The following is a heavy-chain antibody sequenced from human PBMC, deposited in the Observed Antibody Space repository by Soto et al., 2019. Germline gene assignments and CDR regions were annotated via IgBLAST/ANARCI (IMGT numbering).Heavy chain of an antibody. J-gene: IGHJ4*02. CDR1: GFTFNNYA. V-gene: IGHV3-23*01. CDR2: ISGGGDTT. D-gene: IGHD3-10*01. Sequence: EVQLLESGGGLVQPGGSLRLSCAASGFTFNNYAMTWVRQAPGKGLEWVSAISGGGDTTSYADSVKGRFTVSRDRSKNTLYLQMGRPRAEDTALYYCAKGRGGSGSLTPRVDFWGQGTLVTVSS. CDR3: AKGRGGSGSLTPRVDF.